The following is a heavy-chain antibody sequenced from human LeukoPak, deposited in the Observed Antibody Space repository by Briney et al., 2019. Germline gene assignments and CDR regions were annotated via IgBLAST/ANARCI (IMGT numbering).Heavy chain of an antibody. CDR1: GGSISSYY. CDR2: IYYSGRT. CDR3: ARQLRGEAVAGHLQPFDY. J-gene: IGHJ4*02. V-gene: IGHV4-59*08. Sequence: SETLSLTCTVSGGSISSYYWNWIRQPPGKGLEWIGYIYYSGRTNYNPSLKSRVTISVDTSKNQFSLKLSSVTAADTAVYFCARQLRGEAVAGHLQPFDYWGQGTLVTVSS. D-gene: IGHD6-19*01.